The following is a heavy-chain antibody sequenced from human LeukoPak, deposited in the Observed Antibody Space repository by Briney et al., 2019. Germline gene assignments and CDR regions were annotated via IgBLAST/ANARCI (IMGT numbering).Heavy chain of an antibody. V-gene: IGHV6-1*01. CDR2: TYYRSKWSN. CDR1: GDSVSTNSAT. Sequence: SQTLSLTCAISGDSVSTNSATWTWLRKSPSRGLEWLGRTYYRSKWSNDYAVSMKSRITINPDTSKNQFSLQLNSVTPEDTAVYYCARLVGASWFDSWGQGTLVTVSS. CDR3: ARLVGASWFDS. J-gene: IGHJ5*01. D-gene: IGHD1-26*01.